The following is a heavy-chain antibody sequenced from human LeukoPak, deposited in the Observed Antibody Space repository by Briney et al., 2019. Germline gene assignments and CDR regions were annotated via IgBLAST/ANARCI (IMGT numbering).Heavy chain of an antibody. CDR1: GFSLSTSGMR. CDR2: IDWDGDK. V-gene: IGHV2-70*04. CDR3: ARIRPYSSSSLGYYMDV. D-gene: IGHD6-6*01. J-gene: IGHJ6*03. Sequence: SGPALVKPTQTLTLTCTFSGFSLSTSGMRVSWIRQPPGKALEWLARIDWDGDKFYSTSLKTRLTISKDTSKNQVVLTMTNMDPVDTATYYCARIRPYSSSSLGYYMDVWGKGTTVTVSS.